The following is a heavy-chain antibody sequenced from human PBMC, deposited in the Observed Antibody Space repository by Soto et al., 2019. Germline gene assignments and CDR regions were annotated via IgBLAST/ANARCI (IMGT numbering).Heavy chain of an antibody. J-gene: IGHJ6*03. V-gene: IGHV3-30*18. CDR1: GFTFSSYG. CDR3: AKDSRHSSSWDFGYYYYMDV. CDR2: ISYDGSNK. D-gene: IGHD6-13*01. Sequence: QVQLVESGGGVVQPGRSLRLSCAASGFTFSSYGMHWVRQAPGKGLEWVAVISYDGSNKYYADSVKGRFTISRDNSKNTLYLQMNSLRAEDTAVYYCAKDSRHSSSWDFGYYYYMDVWVKGTTVTVSS.